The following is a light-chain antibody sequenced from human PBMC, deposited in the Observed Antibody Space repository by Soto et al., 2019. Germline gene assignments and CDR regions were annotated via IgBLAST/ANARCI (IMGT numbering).Light chain of an antibody. J-gene: IGKJ5*01. Sequence: EIVMTQSPDTLSASPGERATLSCRASQNVGRNVAWYQQRPGQAPRLLIHGTSTRAADIPARFSGSVSGTEFTLTINSLQPEDFVIYYCQQYNNWPPMSTFGQGTRLEIK. V-gene: IGKV3-15*01. CDR3: QQYNNWPPMST. CDR1: QNVGRN. CDR2: GTS.